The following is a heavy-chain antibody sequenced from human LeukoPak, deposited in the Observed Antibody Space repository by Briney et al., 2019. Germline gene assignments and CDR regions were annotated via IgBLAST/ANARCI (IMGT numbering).Heavy chain of an antibody. D-gene: IGHD4-17*01. CDR1: GGSFSGYY. V-gene: IGHV4-34*01. Sequence: KSSETLSLTCAVYGGSFSGYYWSWIRQPPGKGLEWIGEINHSGSTNYNPSLKSRVTISVDTSKNQFSLKLSSVTAADTAVYYCARGGPYGDYVGYWGQGTLVTVSS. J-gene: IGHJ4*02. CDR3: ARGGPYGDYVGY. CDR2: INHSGST.